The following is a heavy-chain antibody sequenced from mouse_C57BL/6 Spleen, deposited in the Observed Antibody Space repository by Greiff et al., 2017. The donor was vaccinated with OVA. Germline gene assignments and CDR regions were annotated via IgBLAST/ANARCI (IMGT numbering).Heavy chain of an antibody. Sequence: VQLQQSGPELVKPGASVKISCKASGYAFSSSWMNWVKQRPGKGLEWIGRIYPGDGDTNYNGKFKGKATLTADKSSSTAYMQLSSLTSEDSAVYFCARAVWSPWFAYWGQGTLVTVSA. D-gene: IGHD2-10*02. J-gene: IGHJ3*01. CDR3: ARAVWSPWFAY. CDR1: GYAFSSSW. CDR2: IYPGDGDT. V-gene: IGHV1-82*01.